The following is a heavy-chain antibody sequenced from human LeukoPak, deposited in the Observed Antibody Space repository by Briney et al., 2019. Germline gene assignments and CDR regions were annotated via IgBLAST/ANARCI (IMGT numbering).Heavy chain of an antibody. CDR3: ARQSPQLVVFDY. D-gene: IGHD1-1*01. Sequence: ASVKVSCKASGYTFTSYDINWVRQATGQGLEWMGWMNPNSGNTGYAQKFQGRVTMTRNTSISTAYMELSSLRSEDTAVYYCARQSPQLVVFDYWGQGTLVTVSS. V-gene: IGHV1-8*01. CDR2: MNPNSGNT. CDR1: GYTFTSYD. J-gene: IGHJ4*02.